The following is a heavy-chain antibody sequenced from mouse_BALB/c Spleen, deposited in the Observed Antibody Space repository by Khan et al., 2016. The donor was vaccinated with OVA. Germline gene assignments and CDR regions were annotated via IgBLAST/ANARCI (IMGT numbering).Heavy chain of an antibody. J-gene: IGHJ3*01. V-gene: IGHV5-9*02. CDR1: GFAFSSYD. CDR3: ARPYYYGNPWFTY. CDR2: ISGTGIYT. D-gene: IGHD2-1*01. Sequence: EVELVESGGGLVKPGGSLKLSCAPSGFAFSSYDMSWVRQTPEKRLEWVATISGTGIYTYYPDSVKGRFTISSDNARNTLYLQMSSLRSEDTALCYCARPYYYGNPWFTYWGQGTLVTVSA.